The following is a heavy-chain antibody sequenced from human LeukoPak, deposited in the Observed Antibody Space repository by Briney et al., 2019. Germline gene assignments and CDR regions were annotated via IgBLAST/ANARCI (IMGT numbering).Heavy chain of an antibody. J-gene: IGHJ4*01. D-gene: IGHD5-12*01. CDR3: ASDLSGYDDFDS. CDR2: INSDGSST. V-gene: IGHV3-74*01. Sequence: PGGSLRLSCAASGFTFSSYWMHWVRQAPGKGLEWVSHINSDGSSTSYADSVKGRFTISRDNAKNTLYLQMNSLRAEDTAVYYCASDLSGYDDFDSWGQGTLVTVSS. CDR1: GFTFSSYW.